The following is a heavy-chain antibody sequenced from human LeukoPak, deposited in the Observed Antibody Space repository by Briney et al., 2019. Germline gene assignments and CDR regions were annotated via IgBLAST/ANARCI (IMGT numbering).Heavy chain of an antibody. J-gene: IGHJ4*02. Sequence: ASVKVSCKASGYTFTSYDFNWVRQATGQRPEWMGWMSPNSGDTGYAQKLQGRVTMTTDTSTSTAYMELRSLRSDDTAVYYCARDRGIMITFGGVITPDYWGQGTLVTVSS. CDR1: GYTFTSYD. CDR3: ARDRGIMITFGGVITPDY. D-gene: IGHD3-16*02. V-gene: IGHV1-8*01. CDR2: MSPNSGDT.